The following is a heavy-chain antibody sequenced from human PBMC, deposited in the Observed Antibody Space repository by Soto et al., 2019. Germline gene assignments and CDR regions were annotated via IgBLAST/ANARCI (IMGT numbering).Heavy chain of an antibody. Sequence: SETLSLTCTVSGGSISSGDYYWSWIRQPPGKGLEWIGYIYYSGSTYYNPSLKSRVTISVDTSKNQFSLKLSSVTAADTAVYYCARGRYGDEGRAYYYGMDVWGQGTTVTVSS. J-gene: IGHJ6*02. CDR1: GGSISSGDYY. D-gene: IGHD4-17*01. V-gene: IGHV4-30-4*01. CDR2: IYYSGST. CDR3: ARGRYGDEGRAYYYGMDV.